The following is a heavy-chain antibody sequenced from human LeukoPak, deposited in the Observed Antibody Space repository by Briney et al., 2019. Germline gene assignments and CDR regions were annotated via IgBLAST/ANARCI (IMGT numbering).Heavy chain of an antibody. J-gene: IGHJ4*02. CDR2: INSDGSST. CDR3: AKIVVVSSSPFDY. D-gene: IGHD6-13*01. V-gene: IGHV3-74*01. Sequence: GGSLRLSCAASGFTFSSYWMHWVRQAPGKGLVWVSRINSDGSSTSYADSVKGRFTISRDNSKNTLYLQMNSLRAEDTAVYYCAKIVVVSSSPFDYWGQGTLVTVSS. CDR1: GFTFSSYW.